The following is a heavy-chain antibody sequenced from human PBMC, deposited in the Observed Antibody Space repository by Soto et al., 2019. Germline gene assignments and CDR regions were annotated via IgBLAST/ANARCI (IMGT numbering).Heavy chain of an antibody. V-gene: IGHV4-34*01. J-gene: IGHJ5*02. CDR1: GGSFSGYY. D-gene: IGHD3-3*01. CDR2: INHSGST. Sequence: SETLSLTCAVYGGSFSGYYWSWIRQPPGKGLEWIGEINHSGSTNYNPSLKSRVTISVDTSKNQFSLKLSSVTAADTAVYYCARVQGGTIFGVVKNWFDPWGQGTLVTVSS. CDR3: ARVQGGTIFGVVKNWFDP.